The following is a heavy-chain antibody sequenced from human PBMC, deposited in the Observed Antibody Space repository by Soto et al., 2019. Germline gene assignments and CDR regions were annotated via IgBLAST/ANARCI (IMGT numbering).Heavy chain of an antibody. D-gene: IGHD1-26*01. CDR1: GYSISSSNW. J-gene: IGHJ4*02. CDR2: IYYSGTT. V-gene: IGHV4-28*01. CDR3: ARREIQGPIDY. Sequence: QVQLQESGPGLVKPSDTLSLTCAVSGYSISSSNWWGWIRQPPGKGLEWIGYIYYSGTTYYNPSLKSRVTMAVDPSKNQFSLKLTSGTAVDTAVYYCARREIQGPIDYWGQGTLVTVSS.